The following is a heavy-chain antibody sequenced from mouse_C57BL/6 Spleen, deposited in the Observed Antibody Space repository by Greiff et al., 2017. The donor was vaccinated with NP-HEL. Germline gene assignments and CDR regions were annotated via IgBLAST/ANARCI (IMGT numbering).Heavy chain of an antibody. J-gene: IGHJ1*03. CDR3: ARAVVATDWYFDG. Sequence: EVKLQESGPGLVKPSQSLSLTCSVTGYSITSGYYWNWIRQFPGNKLEWMGYISYDGSNNYNPSLKNRISITRDTSKNQFFLKLNSVTTEDTATYYCARAVVATDWYFDGWGTGTTVTVSS. D-gene: IGHD1-1*01. CDR1: GYSITSGYY. CDR2: ISYDGSN. V-gene: IGHV3-6*01.